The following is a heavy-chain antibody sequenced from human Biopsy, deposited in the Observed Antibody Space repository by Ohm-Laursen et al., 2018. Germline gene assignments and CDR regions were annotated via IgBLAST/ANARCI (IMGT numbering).Heavy chain of an antibody. V-gene: IGHV4-4*07. CDR2: IYPGGGT. D-gene: IGHD2-15*01. CDR1: GDSIRNYY. J-gene: IGHJ4*02. CDR3: GNEVHGRDY. Sequence: TLSLTCAVSGDSIRNYYWSWIRQAAGKGLEWIGRIYPGGGTIYNPSLKSRVTMSVNTSKNHFSLNLNSVTAADTAVYLCGNEVHGRDYWGLGAQVTVSS.